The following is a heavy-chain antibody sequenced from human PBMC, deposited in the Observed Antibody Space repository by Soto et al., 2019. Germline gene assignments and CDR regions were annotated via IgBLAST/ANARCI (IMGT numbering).Heavy chain of an antibody. CDR2: VFPSGSV. Sequence: SETLSLTCNVSGGSMTTVSYFWSLIRQPPGKGLEWIGYVFPSGSVNYSPSFKSRVTISIDTSKNQFSLMLKSVTYADTAVYFCARARNRSFEYWGQGAMVTVSS. V-gene: IGHV4-61*01. CDR3: ARARNRSFEY. CDR1: GGSMTTVSYF. J-gene: IGHJ4*02. D-gene: IGHD1-1*01.